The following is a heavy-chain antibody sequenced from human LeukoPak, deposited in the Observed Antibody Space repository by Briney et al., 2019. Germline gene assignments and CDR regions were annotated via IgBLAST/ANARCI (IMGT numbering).Heavy chain of an antibody. CDR2: ISSSSSAI. V-gene: IGHV3-48*01. CDR3: GTGDPRFDY. J-gene: IGHJ4*02. Sequence: PGGSLRLSCAASGFSFSIYSMNWVRQAPGKGLEWVSYISSSSSAIYYTDSVKGRFTISRDNAKNSVYLQMNSLRAEDTAVYYCGTGDPRFDYWGQGILVTVSS. CDR1: GFSFSIYS. D-gene: IGHD7-27*01.